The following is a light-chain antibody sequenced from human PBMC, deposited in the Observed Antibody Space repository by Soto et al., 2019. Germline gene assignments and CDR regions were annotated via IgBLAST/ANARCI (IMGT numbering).Light chain of an antibody. Sequence: IQMTQSPSSLSASVGDRVTITCRASQSIGNDLGWYQQKPGTAPKLLIFATSNLQTGVPSRFSGSGSGTDFTLIISSLQPEDSATYFCAQDYIFPRTFGQGTKVEIK. CDR1: QSIGND. CDR2: ATS. V-gene: IGKV1-6*01. CDR3: AQDYIFPRT. J-gene: IGKJ1*01.